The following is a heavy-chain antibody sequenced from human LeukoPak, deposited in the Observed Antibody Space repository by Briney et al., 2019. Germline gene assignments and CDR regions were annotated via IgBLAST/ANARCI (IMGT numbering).Heavy chain of an antibody. CDR3: ARGSVRGEFDP. D-gene: IGHD3-10*01. V-gene: IGHV4-61*02. Sequence: SETLSLTCTVSGGSISSGSYYWSWIRQPAGKGLEWIGRIYTSGSTNYNPSLKSRVTMSVDTYKNQFSLKLSSVTAADTAVYSCARGSVRGEFDPWGQGTLVTVSS. J-gene: IGHJ5*02. CDR2: IYTSGST. CDR1: GGSISSGSYY.